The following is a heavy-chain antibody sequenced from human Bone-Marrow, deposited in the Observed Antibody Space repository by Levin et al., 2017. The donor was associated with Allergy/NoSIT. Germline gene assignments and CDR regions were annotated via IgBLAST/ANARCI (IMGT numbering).Heavy chain of an antibody. J-gene: IGHJ1*01. V-gene: IGHV1-46*01. CDR2: INPSGLSA. D-gene: IGHD2-15*01. CDR1: GYTFTDYY. Sequence: ASVKVSCKASGYTFTDYYMHWVRQAPGQGLEWMGIINPSGLSATYAQKFQGRVTITRDTSMSTVYLELSSLRSDDTAVYYCARVQPLCSGGNCYYAEYFQHWGQGTLVTVSS. CDR3: ARVQPLCSGGNCYYAEYFQH.